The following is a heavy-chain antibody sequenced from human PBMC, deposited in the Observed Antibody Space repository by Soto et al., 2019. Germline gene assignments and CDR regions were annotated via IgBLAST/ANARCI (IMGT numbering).Heavy chain of an antibody. CDR3: ARGFRVAATRWWFDP. J-gene: IGHJ5*02. CDR2: ISTYNGNT. Sequence: QVQLVQSGAEVKKPGASVKVSCKASGYTFTSYDISWVRQAPGQGLEWMGWISTYNGNTNYAQTLQGRVTMTTDTSTSAAYMVLRSLRSDHTAVYYCARGFRVAATRWWFDPWGQGTLVSVSS. V-gene: IGHV1-18*01. CDR1: GYTFTSYD. D-gene: IGHD2-15*01.